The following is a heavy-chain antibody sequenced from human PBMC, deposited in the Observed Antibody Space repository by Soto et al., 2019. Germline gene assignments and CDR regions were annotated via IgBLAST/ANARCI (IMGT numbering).Heavy chain of an antibody. CDR3: ARHGGGDYPFDY. Sequence: QLQLQESGPGLVKPSETLSLTCTVSGGSISSSSYYWGWIRQPPGKGLEWIGSIYYSGSTYYNPSLKSRVTISVDTSKNQFSLKLSSVTAADTAVYYCARHGGGDYPFDYWGQGTLVTVSS. V-gene: IGHV4-39*01. J-gene: IGHJ4*02. D-gene: IGHD4-17*01. CDR1: GGSISSSSYY. CDR2: IYYSGST.